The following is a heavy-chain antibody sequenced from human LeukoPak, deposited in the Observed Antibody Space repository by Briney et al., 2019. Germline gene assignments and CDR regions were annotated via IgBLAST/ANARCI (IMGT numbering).Heavy chain of an antibody. D-gene: IGHD5-12*01. V-gene: IGHV4-39*01. CDR3: ARSYSGYDY. CDR2: IYYSGST. J-gene: IGHJ4*02. CDR1: GGSISSSSYY. Sequence: SETLSLTCTVPGGSISSSSYYWGWIRQPPGKGLEWIGSIYYSGSTYYNPSLKSRVTISVDTSKNQFSLKLSSVTAADTAVYYCARSYSGYDYWGQGTLVTVSS.